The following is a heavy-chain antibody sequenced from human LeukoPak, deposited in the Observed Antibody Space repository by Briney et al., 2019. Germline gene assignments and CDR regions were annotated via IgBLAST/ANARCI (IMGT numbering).Heavy chain of an antibody. CDR1: GFTFSSYA. Sequence: GGSLRLSCAASGFTFSSYAMSWVRQAPGKGLEWVSAISGSGGSTYYADSVKGRFTIPRDNSKNTLYLQMNSLRAEDTAVYYCAKDFDGSGSMDYWGQGTLVTVSS. V-gene: IGHV3-23*01. CDR2: ISGSGGST. D-gene: IGHD3-10*01. CDR3: AKDFDGSGSMDY. J-gene: IGHJ4*02.